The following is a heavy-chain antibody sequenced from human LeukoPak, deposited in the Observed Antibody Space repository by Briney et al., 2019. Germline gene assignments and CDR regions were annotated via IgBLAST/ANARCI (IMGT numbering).Heavy chain of an antibody. CDR3: VRRGGGNNLFFDY. CDR2: ISILGDT. D-gene: IGHD1-20*01. V-gene: IGHV3-23*01. CDR1: GFTFTDYA. J-gene: IGHJ4*02. Sequence: GGSLRLSCAASGFTFTDYAMYWVRQAPGEGLDWVSTISILGDTYYPDSVKGRFTISRDNSKSTLYLQMNSLRVDDTAVYYCVRRGGGNNLFFDYWGQGIVITVSS.